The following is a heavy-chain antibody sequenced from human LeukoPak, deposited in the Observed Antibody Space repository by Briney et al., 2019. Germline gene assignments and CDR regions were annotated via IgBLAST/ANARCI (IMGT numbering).Heavy chain of an antibody. V-gene: IGHV1-69*13. J-gene: IGHJ5*02. Sequence: SVKVSCKASGGTFSSYAITWVRQAPGQGLEWMGGIIPIFGTPKYAQKFQGRVTITADESTSTAYMELSSLRSEDTAVYYCASVIVGTTWWFDPWGQGTLVTVSS. CDR2: IIPIFGTP. D-gene: IGHD1-26*01. CDR3: ASVIVGTTWWFDP. CDR1: GGTFSSYA.